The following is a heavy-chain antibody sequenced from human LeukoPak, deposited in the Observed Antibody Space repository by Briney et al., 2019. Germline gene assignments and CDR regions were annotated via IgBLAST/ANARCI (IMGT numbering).Heavy chain of an antibody. CDR1: GFTFSDYY. J-gene: IGHJ4*02. Sequence: GGSLRLSCAASGFTFSDYYMSWIRQAPGKGLEWVSYISSSGSTIYYADSVKGRFTISRDNAKNSLYLQMNSLRAEDTAVYYCARTEYCSSTSCYYFDYWGQGTLVTVSS. D-gene: IGHD2-2*01. CDR2: ISSSGSTI. CDR3: ARTEYCSSTSCYYFDY. V-gene: IGHV3-11*04.